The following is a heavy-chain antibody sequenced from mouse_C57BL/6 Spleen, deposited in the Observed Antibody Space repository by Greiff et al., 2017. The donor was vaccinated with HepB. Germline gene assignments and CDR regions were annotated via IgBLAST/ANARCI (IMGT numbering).Heavy chain of an antibody. CDR3: ANYYGSRTWIAY. Sequence: QVQLQEPGAELVKPGASVKMSCKASGYTFTSYWITWVKQRPGQGLEWIGDIYPGSGSTNYNEKFKSKATLTVDTSSSTAYMQLSSLTSEDSAVYYCANYYGSRTWIAYWGQGTLVTVSA. D-gene: IGHD1-1*01. V-gene: IGHV1-55*01. CDR1: GYTFTSYW. CDR2: IYPGSGST. J-gene: IGHJ3*01.